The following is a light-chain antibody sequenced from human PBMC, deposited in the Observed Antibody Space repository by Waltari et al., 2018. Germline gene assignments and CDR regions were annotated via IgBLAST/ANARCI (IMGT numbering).Light chain of an antibody. CDR1: QSVSNH. CDR3: QQYNSWPFT. V-gene: IGKV3-15*01. CDR2: AAS. J-gene: IGKJ3*01. Sequence: EKVMTQSPATLSVSPGERATLSCRASQSVSNHLAWYQQRPGQAPRLLIYAASSRAAGVPARFSGSGSGKEFTLTIDSLQSEDFAVYFCQQYNSWPFTFGPGTQVDIK.